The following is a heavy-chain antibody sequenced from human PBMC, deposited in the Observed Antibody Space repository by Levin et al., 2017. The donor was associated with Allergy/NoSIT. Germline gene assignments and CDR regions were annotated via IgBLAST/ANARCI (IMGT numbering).Heavy chain of an antibody. CDR3: AHRSNDPGNQGVRTFHY. V-gene: IGHV2-5*02. CDR2: IFWDDDE. Sequence: SGPTLVKPTQTLTLTCTFSGFSLTTIGVGVGWIRQPPGKALEWLALIFWDDDEKYNPSLRSRLTITKDTSRNQVVLTMSNMDPVDTATYFCAHRSNDPGNQGVRTFHYWGQGTLVTVSS. D-gene: IGHD1-1*01. CDR1: GFSLTTIGVG. J-gene: IGHJ4*02.